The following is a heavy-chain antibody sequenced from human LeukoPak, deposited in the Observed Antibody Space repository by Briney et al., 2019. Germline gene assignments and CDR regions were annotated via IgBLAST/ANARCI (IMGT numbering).Heavy chain of an antibody. CDR2: INPNSGGT. V-gene: IGHV1-2*04. CDR1: GGSFGRYA. J-gene: IGHJ5*02. Sequence: ASVKVSCKAPGGSFGRYAISWVRQAPGQGLEWMGWINPNSGGTNYAQKFQGWVTMTRDTSISTAYMELSRLRSDDTAVYYCARGFPLYYYDSSGYEDFDPWGQGTLVTVSS. CDR3: ARGFPLYYYDSSGYEDFDP. D-gene: IGHD3-22*01.